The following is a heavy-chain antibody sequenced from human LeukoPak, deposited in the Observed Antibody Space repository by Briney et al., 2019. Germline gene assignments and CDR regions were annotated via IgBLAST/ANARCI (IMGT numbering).Heavy chain of an antibody. J-gene: IGHJ6*03. V-gene: IGHV3-11*04. CDR3: ARVSWYSSGWYPGSVSHYYMDV. Sequence: PGGSLRLSCAASGFTFSDYYMSWIRQAPGKGLEWVSYISSSGSTIYYVDSVKGRFTISRDNAMNSLYLQMNSLRAEDTAVYYCARVSWYSSGWYPGSVSHYYMDVWGKGTTVTVSS. CDR2: ISSSGSTI. D-gene: IGHD6-19*01. CDR1: GFTFSDYY.